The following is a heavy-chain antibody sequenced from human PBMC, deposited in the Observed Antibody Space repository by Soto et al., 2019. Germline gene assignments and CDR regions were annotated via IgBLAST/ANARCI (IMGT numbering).Heavy chain of an antibody. CDR1: GGSINNYY. J-gene: IGHJ2*01. D-gene: IGHD3-10*02. Sequence: PSETLSLTCTVSGGSINNYYWSWIRQPPGKGLEWIGYIYYSGSTNYNPSLKSRVTISVDTSKNQFSLKLSSVTAADTAVYYCARLFLENWYFDLWGRGTLVTVSS. CDR3: ARLFLENWYFDL. V-gene: IGHV4-59*08. CDR2: IYYSGST.